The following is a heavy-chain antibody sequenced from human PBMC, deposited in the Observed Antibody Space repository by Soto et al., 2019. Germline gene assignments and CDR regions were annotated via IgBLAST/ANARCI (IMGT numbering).Heavy chain of an antibody. CDR2: IWYDGSNK. V-gene: IGHV3-33*01. D-gene: IGHD6-13*01. CDR3: ARGGSSIWYLRWFDP. CDR1: GFTFSHYG. J-gene: IGHJ5*02. Sequence: GSLRLSCAASGFTFSHYGMHWVRQAPGKGLEWVAVIWYDGSNKYYADSVKGRFTISRDNSKNTLYLQMNSVRAEDTAVYYCARGGSSIWYLRWFDPWGQGTLVTVSS.